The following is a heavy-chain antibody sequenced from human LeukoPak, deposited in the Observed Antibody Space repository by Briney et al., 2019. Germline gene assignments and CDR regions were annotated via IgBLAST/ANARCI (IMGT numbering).Heavy chain of an antibody. V-gene: IGHV3-21*01. CDR2: IFPSGGEI. J-gene: IGHJ4*02. CDR3: ARVISVAGYDY. D-gene: IGHD6-19*01. Sequence: GGSLRLSCAASGFTFSTFAMIWVRQPPGKGLEWVSSIFPSGGEIHYADSVKDRFTISRDNAKNSLYLQINSLRAEDTAVYYCARVISVAGYDYWGQGTLVTVSS. CDR1: GFTFSTFA.